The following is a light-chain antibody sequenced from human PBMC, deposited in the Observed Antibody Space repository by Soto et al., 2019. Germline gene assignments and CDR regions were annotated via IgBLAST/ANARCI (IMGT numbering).Light chain of an antibody. CDR2: GNT. Sequence: QSVLTQPPSVSGAPGQGVTISCTGTNSNIGAGYDVHWYQQLAGTPPKLLISGNTDRPAGVPDRFSGSKSGSSASLAITGLQAEDEADYYCQSYDNSLSGWVFGGGTKLTVL. V-gene: IGLV1-40*01. CDR3: QSYDNSLSGWV. J-gene: IGLJ3*02. CDR1: NSNIGAGYD.